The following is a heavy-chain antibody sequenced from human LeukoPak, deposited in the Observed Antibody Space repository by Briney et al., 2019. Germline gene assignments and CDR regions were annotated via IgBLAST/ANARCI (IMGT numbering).Heavy chain of an antibody. CDR1: GFTFSDYY. Sequence: PGGSLRLSCAGSGFTFSDYYMSWIRQAPGKGLEWASYISSSGTSTYYADSVKGRFTISRDNAKNSLYLQMNSLRAEDTAVYYCAREYGYYSGYYYYYMDVWGKGTTVTVSS. V-gene: IGHV3-11*04. CDR2: ISSSGTST. J-gene: IGHJ6*03. CDR3: AREYGYYSGYYYYYMDV. D-gene: IGHD3-3*01.